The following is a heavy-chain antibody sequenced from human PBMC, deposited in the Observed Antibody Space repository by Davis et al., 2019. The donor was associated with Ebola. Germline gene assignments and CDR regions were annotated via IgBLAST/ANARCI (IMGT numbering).Heavy chain of an antibody. J-gene: IGHJ6*02. V-gene: IGHV3-23*01. CDR3: ANANYYYYYGMDV. CDR1: GFTFSSYA. Sequence: GESLKISCAASGFTFSSYAMSWVRQAPGKGLEWVSAISGSGGSTYYADSVKGRFTISRDNSKNTLYLQMNSLRAEDTAVYYCANANYYYYYGMDVWGQGTTVTVSS. CDR2: ISGSGGST.